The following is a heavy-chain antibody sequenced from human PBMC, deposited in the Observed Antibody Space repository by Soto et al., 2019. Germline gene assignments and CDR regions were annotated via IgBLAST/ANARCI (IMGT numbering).Heavy chain of an antibody. Sequence: SETLSLTCTVSGGSISSCGYYWSWIRQHPGKGLEWIGYIYYSGSTYYNPSLKSRVTISVDTSKNQFSLKLSSVTAADTAAYYCARDQPGTNSGMDVWGQGTTVTVSS. CDR3: ARDQPGTNSGMDV. CDR1: GGSISSCGYY. D-gene: IGHD1-7*01. J-gene: IGHJ6*02. V-gene: IGHV4-31*03. CDR2: IYYSGST.